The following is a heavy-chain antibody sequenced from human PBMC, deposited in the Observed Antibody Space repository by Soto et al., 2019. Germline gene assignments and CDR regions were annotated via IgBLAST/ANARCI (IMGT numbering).Heavy chain of an antibody. CDR3: AREVEGSYSPADF. CDR2: VSSYNGNT. V-gene: IGHV1-18*01. Sequence: GPEVKKPGASVTVSCKTSGYTFTDHGIDWVRQAPGPGLEWVGWVSSYNGNTNYAYNLKDRVIMTTDASTSTAYMELRGLRSDDTAVYYCAREVEGSYSPADFWGQGTPVTVSS. J-gene: IGHJ4*02. D-gene: IGHD3-10*01. CDR1: GYTFTDHG.